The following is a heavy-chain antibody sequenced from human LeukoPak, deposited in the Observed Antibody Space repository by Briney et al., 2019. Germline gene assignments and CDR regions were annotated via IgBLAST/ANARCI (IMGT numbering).Heavy chain of an antibody. V-gene: IGHV3-30-3*01. J-gene: IGHJ4*02. Sequence: GGSLRLSCAASGSTFSGYPTHWVRQTPGKGLEWVAVISYDGSDKHYADPVKGRFTISRDNSKNTVYLQMNSLRAEDTAVYYCAREGSRGYYPYWGQGILVTVYS. CDR3: AREGSRGYYPY. CDR2: ISYDGSDK. CDR1: GSTFSGYP. D-gene: IGHD3-22*01.